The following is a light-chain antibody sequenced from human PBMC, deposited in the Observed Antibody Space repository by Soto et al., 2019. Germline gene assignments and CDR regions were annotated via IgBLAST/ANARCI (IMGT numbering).Light chain of an antibody. CDR3: QQCVNWPLLT. V-gene: IGKV3-11*01. J-gene: IGKJ4*01. CDR1: QTINNY. CDR2: DAS. Sequence: EIVLTQSPATLSLSPGERATLSCRASQTINNYLAWYQQKPGQAPRLLIYDASNRATGIPARFSGSGSGTDFTLTISSLEPEDFAIYYCQQCVNWPLLTLGGGTKVELK.